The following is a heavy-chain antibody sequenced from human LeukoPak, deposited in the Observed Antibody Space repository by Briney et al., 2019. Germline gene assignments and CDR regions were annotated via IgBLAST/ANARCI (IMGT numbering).Heavy chain of an antibody. D-gene: IGHD3-22*01. CDR2: INHSGST. Sequence: SETLSLTCAVYGGSFSGYYWSWIRQPPGKGLEWIGEINHSGSTNYNPSLKSRVTISVDTSKNQFSPKLSSVTAADTAVYYCARDYCDSSGLDYWGQGTLVTVSS. CDR1: GGSFSGYY. J-gene: IGHJ4*02. V-gene: IGHV4-34*01. CDR3: ARDYCDSSGLDY.